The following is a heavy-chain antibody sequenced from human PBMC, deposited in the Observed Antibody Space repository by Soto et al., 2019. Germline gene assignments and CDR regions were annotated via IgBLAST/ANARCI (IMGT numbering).Heavy chain of an antibody. Sequence: GSLRLSCAASGFTFSSYAMSWVRQAPGKGLEWVSAISGSGGSTYYADSVKGRFTISRDNSKNTLYLQMNSLRAEDTAVYYCAKSDYYDSSGYYYYYYYYGMDVWGQGTTVTVSS. CDR2: ISGSGGST. CDR3: AKSDYYDSSGYYYYYYYYGMDV. J-gene: IGHJ6*02. CDR1: GFTFSSYA. V-gene: IGHV3-23*01. D-gene: IGHD3-22*01.